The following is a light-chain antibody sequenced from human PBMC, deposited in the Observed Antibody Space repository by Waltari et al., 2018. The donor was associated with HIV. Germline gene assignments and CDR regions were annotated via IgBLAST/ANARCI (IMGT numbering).Light chain of an antibody. CDR1: NIGSKS. J-gene: IGLJ2*01. CDR2: HDT. V-gene: IGLV3-21*01. CDR3: QVWDTNTDQYAI. Sequence: SYVLTQSPSVSVVPGKTARVTCGGQNIGSKSVNWYQQQPGQAPVMVIYHDTDRPSGIPDRFSGSNSEDTATLTIRRVEAGDEADYYCQVWDTNTDQYAIFGGGTNLAV.